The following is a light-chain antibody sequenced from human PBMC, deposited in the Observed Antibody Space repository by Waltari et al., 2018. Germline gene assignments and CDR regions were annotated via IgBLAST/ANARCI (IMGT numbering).Light chain of an antibody. V-gene: IGKV1-5*03. Sequence: DIQMTQSPSTLPASVGDRVIHPVLASQSISNWLAWYQQRPGKAPKLLVYKSSTLESGVPSRFSGSGSGTEFTLTISSLQPEDFATYYCQQYNSYSLLSFGGGTKVEIK. CDR3: QQYNSYSLLS. J-gene: IGKJ4*01. CDR1: QSISNW. CDR2: KSS.